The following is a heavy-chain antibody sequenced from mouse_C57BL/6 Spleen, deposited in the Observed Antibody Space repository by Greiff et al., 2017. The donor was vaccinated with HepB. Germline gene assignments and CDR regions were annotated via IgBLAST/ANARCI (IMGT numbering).Heavy chain of an antibody. J-gene: IGHJ1*03. Sequence: PGQGLEWIGNINPSNGGTNYNEKFKRKATLTVEKSSSTAYMQLSSLTSEDSAVYYCARRRGIYYGNYVWYFDVWGTGTTVTVSS. V-gene: IGHV1-53*01. CDR2: INPSNGGT. D-gene: IGHD2-1*01. CDR3: ARRRGIYYGNYVWYFDV.